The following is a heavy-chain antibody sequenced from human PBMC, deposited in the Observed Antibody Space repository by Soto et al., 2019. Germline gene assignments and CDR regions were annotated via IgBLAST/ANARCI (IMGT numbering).Heavy chain of an antibody. CDR1: GGSFSGYY. Sequence: SETLSLTCAVYGGSFSGYYWSWIRQPPGKGLEWIGEINHSGSTNYNPSLKSRVTISVDTSKNQFSLKLSSVTAADTAVYYCARGPSYGYCSGGSCYSRLTPTKYYFDYWGQGTLVTVSS. J-gene: IGHJ4*02. D-gene: IGHD2-15*01. CDR3: ARGPSYGYCSGGSCYSRLTPTKYYFDY. CDR2: INHSGST. V-gene: IGHV4-34*01.